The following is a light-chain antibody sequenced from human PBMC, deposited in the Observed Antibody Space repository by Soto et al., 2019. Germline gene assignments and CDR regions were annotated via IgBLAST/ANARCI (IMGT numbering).Light chain of an antibody. J-gene: IGKJ1*01. Sequence: AIRMTQSPSSFSASTGDRVTITCRASQGISSYLAWYQQKPGKAPKLLIYAASTLQSGVPSRFSGSGSGTDFTLTISCLQSEDFATYYCQQYNNWRTFGQGTKVEIK. CDR3: QQYNNWRT. CDR2: AAS. V-gene: IGKV1-8*01. CDR1: QGISSY.